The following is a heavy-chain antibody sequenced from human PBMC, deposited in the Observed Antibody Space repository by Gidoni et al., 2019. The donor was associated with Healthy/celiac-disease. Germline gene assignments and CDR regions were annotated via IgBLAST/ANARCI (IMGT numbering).Heavy chain of an antibody. CDR2: INHSGST. D-gene: IGHD3-10*01. J-gene: IGHJ3*02. CDR1: GGSFSGYS. Sequence: QAQLQQWGAGLLKPSDTLSLTCAANGGSFSGYSWSWIRQPPGQGLEWIGEINHSGSTNSNPSLKSRVTISVDTSKNQFSLKLSSVTAADTAVYYCARVLWFGEQDAFDIWGQGTMVTVSS. V-gene: IGHV4-34*01. CDR3: ARVLWFGEQDAFDI.